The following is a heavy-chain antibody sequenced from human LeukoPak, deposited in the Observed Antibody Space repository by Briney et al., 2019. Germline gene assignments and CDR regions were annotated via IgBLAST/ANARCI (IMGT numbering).Heavy chain of an antibody. D-gene: IGHD6-13*01. V-gene: IGHV4-39*01. CDR2: IYYSGST. CDR1: GGSISSSSYY. Sequence: SETLSLTCTVSGGSISSSSYYWGWIRQPPGKGLEWIGSIYYSGSTYYNPSLKSRVTISVDTSKNQFSLKLSSVTAADTAVYYCARQLAAAGTKAFDIWGQGTMVTVS. CDR3: ARQLAAAGTKAFDI. J-gene: IGHJ3*02.